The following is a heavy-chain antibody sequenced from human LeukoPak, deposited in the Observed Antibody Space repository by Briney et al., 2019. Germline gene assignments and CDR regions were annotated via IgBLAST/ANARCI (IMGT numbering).Heavy chain of an antibody. Sequence: SGGSLRLSCAAFGFPLSSYAMSWVRKAPGKGLERVSATSSSDAGTYHADSVRGRFTISRDNSKNTLYLQMNSLRVEDAAVYYCARAPVTSCRGAYCYPFDYWGQGTLVTVSS. CDR3: ARAPVTSCRGAYCYPFDY. J-gene: IGHJ4*02. D-gene: IGHD2-21*01. V-gene: IGHV3-23*01. CDR2: TSSSDAGT. CDR1: GFPLSSYA.